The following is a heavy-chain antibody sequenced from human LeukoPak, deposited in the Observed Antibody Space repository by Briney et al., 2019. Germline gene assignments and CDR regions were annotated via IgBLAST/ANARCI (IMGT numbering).Heavy chain of an antibody. D-gene: IGHD3-9*01. CDR1: GGSISSNSNY. J-gene: IGHJ4*02. V-gene: IGHV4-39*01. Sequence: MSSETLSLTCTVSGGSISSNSNYWAWIRQPPGRGLEWIGSVSYGGSTYYSPSLESRVTISVDTSKNQFSLKLSSVTAADTAVYYCARGSSRYFDWLQYWGQGTLVTVSS. CDR2: VSYGGST. CDR3: ARGSSRYFDWLQY.